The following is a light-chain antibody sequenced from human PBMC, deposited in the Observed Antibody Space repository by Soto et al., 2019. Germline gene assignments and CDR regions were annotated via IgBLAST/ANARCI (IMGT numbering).Light chain of an antibody. CDR1: GSDVGGYNY. Sequence: QSALTQPASVSGSPGQSITISCTGTGSDVGGYNYVSWYQQHPGKAPKVMIYDVSNRPSGVSNRFSGSKSGNTASLTISGCQAEDEADYYCSSYTSASTPLVFGGGTKLTVL. CDR2: DVS. V-gene: IGLV2-14*01. J-gene: IGLJ2*01. CDR3: SSYTSASTPLV.